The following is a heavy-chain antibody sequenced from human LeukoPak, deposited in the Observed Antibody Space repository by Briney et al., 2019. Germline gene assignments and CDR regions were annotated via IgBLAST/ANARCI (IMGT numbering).Heavy chain of an antibody. CDR2: LKSKTDGGTS. V-gene: IGHV3-15*01. J-gene: IGHJ4*02. D-gene: IGHD1-1*01. CDR3: IANLDH. Sequence: EGSLRLSCKVSGITFSDALMSWVRQAPGKGLEWVGLLKSKTDGGTSDYAAPVKGRFSVSRNDSENMLFLQMDSLNIDDTGVYYCIANLDHWGQGTLVTVSS. CDR1: GITFSDAL.